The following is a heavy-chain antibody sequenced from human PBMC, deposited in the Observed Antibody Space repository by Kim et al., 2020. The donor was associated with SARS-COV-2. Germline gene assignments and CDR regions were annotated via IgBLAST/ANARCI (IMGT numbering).Heavy chain of an antibody. CDR2: ISYDGSNK. V-gene: IGHV3-30*04. CDR3: AREKEYYGSGSLAY. Sequence: GGSLRLSCAASGFTFSSYAMHWVRQAPGKGLEWVAVISYDGSNKYYADSVKGRFTISRDNSKNKLYLQMNSLRAEDTAVYYCAREKEYYGSGSLAYWGQG. D-gene: IGHD3-10*01. CDR1: GFTFSSYA. J-gene: IGHJ4*02.